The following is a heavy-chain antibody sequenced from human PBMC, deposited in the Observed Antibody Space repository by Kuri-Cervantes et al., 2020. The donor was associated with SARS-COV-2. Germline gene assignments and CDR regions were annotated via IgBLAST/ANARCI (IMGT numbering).Heavy chain of an antibody. Sequence: SLKISCAASGFTFDDYAMHWVRQAPGKGLEWVSGISWNSGSIGYADSVKGRFTISRDNAKNSLYLQMNSLRAEDTAVYYCARDLLRQFDWLSSDAFDIWGQGTMVTVSS. V-gene: IGHV3-9*01. J-gene: IGHJ3*02. D-gene: IGHD3-9*01. CDR3: ARDLLRQFDWLSSDAFDI. CDR2: ISWNSGSI. CDR1: GFTFDDYA.